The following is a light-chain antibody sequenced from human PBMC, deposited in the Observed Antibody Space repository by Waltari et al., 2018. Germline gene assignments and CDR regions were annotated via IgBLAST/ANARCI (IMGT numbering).Light chain of an antibody. CDR2: ASS. V-gene: IGKV1-39*01. J-gene: IGKJ3*01. CDR3: QQISSSPIT. CDR1: QNINNY. Sequence: DIQMTQSPSSLSASVGDRVIITCRASQNINNYLNWYQQKPGKAPKHLIYASSNLQGGVPSRCSGDGSGTDFTLTISTLQPEYFATYYCQQISSSPITFGPGTKVDVK.